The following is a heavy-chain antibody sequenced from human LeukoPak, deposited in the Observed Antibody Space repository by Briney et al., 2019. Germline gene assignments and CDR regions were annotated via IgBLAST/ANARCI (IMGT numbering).Heavy chain of an antibody. CDR1: GYTFTSYG. J-gene: IGHJ4*02. V-gene: IGHV1-18*01. CDR2: ISAYNGNT. D-gene: IGHD6-13*01. CDR3: ARVYFLAAAGPNFDY. Sequence: ASVKVSCKASGYTFTSYGISWVRQAPGQGLEWMGWISAYNGNTNYAQKLQGRVTMTTDTSTSTAYMELRSLRSDDTAVYYCARVYFLAAAGPNFDYWGQGTLVTVSS.